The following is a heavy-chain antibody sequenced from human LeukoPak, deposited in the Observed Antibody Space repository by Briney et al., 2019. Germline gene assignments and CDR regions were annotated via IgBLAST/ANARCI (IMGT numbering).Heavy chain of an antibody. CDR3: ARDDGGDFNDGFDI. CDR2: ITRTSNYI. J-gene: IGHJ3*02. D-gene: IGHD2-21*02. V-gene: IGHV3-21*06. Sequence: KTGGSLRLSCAASGFTFSSYAMSWVRQAPGKGLEWVSSITRTSNYIFYTDSVRGRFTISRDNAQNSLYLQMNSLRAEDAAVYYCARDDGGDFNDGFDIWGQGTLVTVSS. CDR1: GFTFSSYA.